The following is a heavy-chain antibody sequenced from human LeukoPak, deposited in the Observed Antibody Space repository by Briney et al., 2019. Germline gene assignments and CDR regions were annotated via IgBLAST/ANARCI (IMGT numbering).Heavy chain of an antibody. CDR1: GGSMSSNTYY. V-gene: IGHV4-39*07. CDR2: IYHSGST. CDR3: ARDQTSWPNYYDSSGYYDY. J-gene: IGHJ4*02. Sequence: SETLSLTCTVSGGSMSSNTYYWGWIRQPPGKGLEWIGSIYHSGSTYYTPSLKSRVTISVDTSKNQFSLKLNSVTAADTAVYYCARDQTSWPNYYDSSGYYDYWGQGTLVTVSS. D-gene: IGHD3-22*01.